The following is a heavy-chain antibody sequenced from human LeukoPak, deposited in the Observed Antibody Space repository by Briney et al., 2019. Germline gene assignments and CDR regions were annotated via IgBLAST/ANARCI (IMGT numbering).Heavy chain of an antibody. J-gene: IGHJ6*03. CDR2: ISGSGGST. D-gene: IGHD3-3*01. V-gene: IGHV3-23*01. Sequence: QPGGSLRLSCAASGFTFSSYAMSWVRQAPGKGLEWVSAISGSGGSTYYADSVKGRFTISRDNSKNTLYLQMNSLRAEDTAVYYCAKCARFLDYYYYYMDVWGKGTTVTVSS. CDR3: AKCARFLDYYYYYMDV. CDR1: GFTFSSYA.